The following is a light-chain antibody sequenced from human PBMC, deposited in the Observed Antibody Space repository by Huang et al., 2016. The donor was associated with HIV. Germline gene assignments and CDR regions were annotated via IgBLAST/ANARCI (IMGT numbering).Light chain of an antibody. Sequence: DIQMTQSSATLSASVGDRVTSACRASQSISTWLALYQQKPGRATNLLIYEASTLERGVPSRFSGGGSGTDFTLTISGLQPDDFATYYCQQYNSFPWTFGQGTKVEV. CDR3: QQYNSFPWT. CDR2: EAS. J-gene: IGKJ1*01. CDR1: QSISTW. V-gene: IGKV1-5*03.